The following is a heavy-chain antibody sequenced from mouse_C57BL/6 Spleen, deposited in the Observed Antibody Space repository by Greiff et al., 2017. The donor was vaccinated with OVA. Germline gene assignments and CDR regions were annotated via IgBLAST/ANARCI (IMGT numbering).Heavy chain of an antibody. CDR1: GYAFSSSW. D-gene: IGHD1-1*01. V-gene: IGHV1-82*01. Sequence: QVTLKVSGPELVKPGASVKISCKASGYAFSSSWMNWVKQRPGKGLEWIGRIYPGDGDTNYNGKFKGKATLTADKSSSTAYMQLSSLTSEDSAVYFCASITTVGYFDVWGTGTTVTVSS. CDR3: ASITTVGYFDV. CDR2: IYPGDGDT. J-gene: IGHJ1*03.